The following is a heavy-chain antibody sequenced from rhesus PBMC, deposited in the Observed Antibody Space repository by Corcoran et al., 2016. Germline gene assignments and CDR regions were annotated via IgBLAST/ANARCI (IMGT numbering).Heavy chain of an antibody. D-gene: IGHD4-23*01. CDR3: ATYSYSNLNWYFDL. CDR1: GGSISSNY. J-gene: IGHJ2*01. CDR2: IYGSGGST. Sequence: QVQLQESGPGLVKPSETLSLTCAVSGGSISSNYWSWIRQPPGKGLEWIGRIYGSGGSTEYNPPLKSRVTISTDTSKNQFSLKLSSVTAADPAVYYCATYSYSNLNWYFDLWGPGTPITISS. V-gene: IGHV4-160*01.